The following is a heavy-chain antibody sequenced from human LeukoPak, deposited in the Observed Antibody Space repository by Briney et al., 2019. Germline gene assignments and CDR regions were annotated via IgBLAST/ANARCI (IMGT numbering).Heavy chain of an antibody. CDR1: GDSVSNDRTA. CDR3: ARETRGMDV. J-gene: IGHJ6*04. Sequence: SQTLSLTCVLSGDSVSNDRTAWDWIRQSPSRGLEWLGRTYYRSKWYDDYAVSLKSRITINPDTSKNHFSLHLKSVTPEDTAVYYCARETRGMDVWGKGTTVTVSS. D-gene: IGHD4-11*01. CDR2: TYYRSKWYD. V-gene: IGHV6-1*01.